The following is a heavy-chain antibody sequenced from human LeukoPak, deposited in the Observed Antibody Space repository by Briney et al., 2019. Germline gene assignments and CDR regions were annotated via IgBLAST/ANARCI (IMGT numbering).Heavy chain of an antibody. CDR1: GYTFTGYY. V-gene: IGHV1-2*02. CDR3: ARDWSVGIRDDY. CDR2: IYPNSGGT. Sequence: ASVKVSCKASGYTFTGYYIHWVRQAPGQGLEWMGWIYPNSGGTNYARKFRGRVTMTRDTSITTAYMELGRLRSDDTAVYYCARDWSVGIRDDYWGQGTLVTVSS. J-gene: IGHJ4*02. D-gene: IGHD3-3*01.